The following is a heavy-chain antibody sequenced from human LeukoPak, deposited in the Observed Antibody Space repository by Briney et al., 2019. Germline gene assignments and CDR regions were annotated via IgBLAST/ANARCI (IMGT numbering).Heavy chain of an antibody. D-gene: IGHD1-26*01. V-gene: IGHV4-59*11. CDR1: LGSISSPQ. CDR2: NYYSGST. J-gene: IGHJ6*02. Sequence: PSGTLSHTRTVSLGSISSPQWSWLRQPPGKGRAWTGYNYYSGSTNYSPSLKSRVTISVDASKNQFSLKLSSVTAADTAVYYCARGDGSYYYFHGIDVWGQGTRVTVSS. CDR3: ARGDGSYYYFHGIDV.